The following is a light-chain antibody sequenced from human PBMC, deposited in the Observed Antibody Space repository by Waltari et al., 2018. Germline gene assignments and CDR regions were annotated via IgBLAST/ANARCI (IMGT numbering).Light chain of an antibody. Sequence: QTVVTQEPSLSVSPGGRVTPTCALSSGSVSSTSYATWYQQTPGQPPRTLVYKGNSRSSGVPDRFSGTILGNKAALTITGAQADDESDYYCSIYMGSGIWVFGGGTKLTVL. V-gene: IGLV8-61*01. J-gene: IGLJ3*02. CDR3: SIYMGSGIWV. CDR1: SGSVSSTSY. CDR2: KGN.